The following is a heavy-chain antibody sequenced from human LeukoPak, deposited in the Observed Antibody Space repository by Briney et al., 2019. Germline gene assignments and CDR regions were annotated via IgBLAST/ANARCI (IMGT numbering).Heavy chain of an antibody. CDR2: IYTSGST. V-gene: IGHV4-61*02. CDR1: GGSISSGSYY. Sequence: PSQTLSLTCTVSGGSISSGSYYWSWIRQPAGKGLEWIGRIYTSGSTNYNPSLKSRVTMSVDTSKNQFSLKLSSVTAADTAVYYCAREVGATAYYYYGMDVWGQGTTVTVSS. J-gene: IGHJ6*02. CDR3: AREVGATAYYYYGMDV. D-gene: IGHD1-26*01.